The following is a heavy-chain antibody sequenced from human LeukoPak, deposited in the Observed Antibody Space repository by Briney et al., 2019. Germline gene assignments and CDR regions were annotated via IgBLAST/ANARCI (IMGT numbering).Heavy chain of an antibody. CDR1: GFTFSSYS. D-gene: IGHD2-21*01. Sequence: GGSLRLSCAASGFTFSSYSMNWVRQAPGKGLEWVSYISSSSSTIYYADSAKGRFTISRDNAKNSLYLQMNSLRAEDTAVYYCARRAIELARRGYYFDYWGQGTLVTVSS. J-gene: IGHJ4*02. V-gene: IGHV3-48*01. CDR3: ARRAIELARRGYYFDY. CDR2: ISSSSSTI.